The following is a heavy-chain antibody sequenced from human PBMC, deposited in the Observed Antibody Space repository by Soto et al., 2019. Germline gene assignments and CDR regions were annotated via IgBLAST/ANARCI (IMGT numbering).Heavy chain of an antibody. Sequence: SETLSLTCSVSGYSVSSSDYYWAWIRQPPGKGLEWIGSMLYSGLTYYNPSLKSRVTLSVDTSKNQFSVRLNSVTASDTAVYYCAPLSVSLSGPYGIHVWGKGTTVTVSS. CDR3: APLSVSLSGPYGIHV. CDR2: MLYSGLT. CDR1: GYSVSSSDYY. D-gene: IGHD2-15*01. J-gene: IGHJ6*04. V-gene: IGHV4-39*01.